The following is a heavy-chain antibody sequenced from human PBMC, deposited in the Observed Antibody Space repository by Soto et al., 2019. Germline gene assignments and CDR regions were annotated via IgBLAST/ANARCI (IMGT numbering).Heavy chain of an antibody. CDR3: ARDDILTGPFDY. Sequence: SGKVSCKASGGTFSSYTISWVRQAPGQGLEWMGRIIPILGIANYAQKFQGRVTITADKSTSTAYMELSSLRSEDTAVYYCARDDILTGPFDYWGQGTLVTVSS. D-gene: IGHD3-9*01. J-gene: IGHJ4*02. CDR1: GGTFSSYT. CDR2: IIPILGIA. V-gene: IGHV1-69*04.